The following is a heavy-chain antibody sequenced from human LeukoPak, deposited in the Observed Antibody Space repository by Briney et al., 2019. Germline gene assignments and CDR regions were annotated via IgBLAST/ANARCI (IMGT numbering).Heavy chain of an antibody. V-gene: IGHV3-30-3*01. CDR3: ARGNSAGGVVVAATYFDY. D-gene: IGHD2-15*01. J-gene: IGHJ4*02. CDR2: ISYDGSNK. Sequence: GGSLRLSCAASGFTFSSYTMHWVRQAPGQGLEWVAVISYDGSNKYYADSVKGRFTISGDTSKNTLYLQMNSLRAEDTAVYYCARGNSAGGVVVAATYFDYWGQGTLVTVSS. CDR1: GFTFSSYT.